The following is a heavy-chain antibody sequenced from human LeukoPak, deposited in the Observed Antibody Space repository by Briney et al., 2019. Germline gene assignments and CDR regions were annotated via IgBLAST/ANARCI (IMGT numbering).Heavy chain of an antibody. Sequence: GSSVKVSCKASGGTFSSYAISWVRQAPGQGLEWMGRIIPILGIANYAQKFQGRVTTTADKSTSTAYMELSSLRSEDTAVYYCARARRDGYNYYFDYWGQGTLVTVSS. CDR2: IIPILGIA. V-gene: IGHV1-69*04. J-gene: IGHJ4*02. CDR3: ARARRDGYNYYFDY. D-gene: IGHD5-24*01. CDR1: GGTFSSYA.